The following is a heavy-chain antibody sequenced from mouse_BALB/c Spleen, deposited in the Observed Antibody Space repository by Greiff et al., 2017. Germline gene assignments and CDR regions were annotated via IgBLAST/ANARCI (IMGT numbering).Heavy chain of an antibody. Sequence: EVKVEESGGGLVKPGGSLKLSCAASGFTFSSYAMSWVRQSPEKRLEWVAEISSGGSYTYYPDTVTGRFTISRDNAKNTLYLEMSSLRSEDTAMYYCAKRTATRYFDVWGAGTTVTVSS. CDR1: GFTFSSYA. CDR3: AKRTATRYFDV. V-gene: IGHV5-9-4*01. D-gene: IGHD1-2*01. J-gene: IGHJ1*01. CDR2: ISSGGSYT.